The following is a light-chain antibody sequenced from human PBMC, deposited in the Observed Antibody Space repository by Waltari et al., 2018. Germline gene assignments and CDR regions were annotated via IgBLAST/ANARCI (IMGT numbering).Light chain of an antibody. J-gene: IGLJ1*01. Sequence: QSALTQPASVSGSPGQSLTTSCPGTSRDVGGYNYVSWYHQHPCKAPQVRFFDVGNRPSGVSDRFSGSKSGNTASLTISGLQAEDEADYYCSSYTSNSTRVFGTGTKVTVL. CDR1: SRDVGGYNY. V-gene: IGLV2-14*01. CDR2: DVG. CDR3: SSYTSNSTRV.